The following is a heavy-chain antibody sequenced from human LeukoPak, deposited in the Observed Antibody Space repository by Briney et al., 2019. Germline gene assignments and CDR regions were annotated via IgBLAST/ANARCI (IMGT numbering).Heavy chain of an antibody. CDR2: ISGSGGST. CDR3: AKDPRITMIVVVSTPRVGY. V-gene: IGHV3-23*01. CDR1: GFTLSSYA. J-gene: IGHJ4*02. D-gene: IGHD3-22*01. Sequence: GGSLRLSCAASGFTLSSYAMSWVRQAPGKGLEWVSAISGSGGSTYYADSVKGRFTISRDNSKNTLYLQMNSLRAEDTAVYYCAKDPRITMIVVVSTPRVGYWGQGTLVTVSS.